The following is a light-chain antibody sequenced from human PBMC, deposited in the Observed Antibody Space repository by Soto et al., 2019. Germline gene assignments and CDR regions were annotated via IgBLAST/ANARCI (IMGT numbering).Light chain of an antibody. J-gene: IGLJ2*01. CDR2: GNS. CDR3: QSYDSSLSEVV. CDR1: SSNIGAGYD. V-gene: IGLV1-40*01. Sequence: QSVLTQPPSVSGAPGQRVTIACTGCSSNIGAGYDVHWYQQLPGTAPKLLIYGNSNRPSGVPDRFSGSKSGTSASLAITGLQAEDEADYYCQSYDSSLSEVVFGGGTKVTVL.